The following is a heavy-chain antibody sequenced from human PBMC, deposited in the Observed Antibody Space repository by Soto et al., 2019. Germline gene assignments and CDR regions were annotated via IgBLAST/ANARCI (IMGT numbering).Heavy chain of an antibody. Sequence: QVQLVESGGGVVQPGRSLRLSCAASGFTFSSYGMHWVRQAPSKGLEWVASISYDGSNKYYADSMKGRFTISRDNSKNTLYLQMNTLRAEDTAMYYCAKDSSCITGTTIDYWGQGTLVTVSS. V-gene: IGHV3-30*18. D-gene: IGHD1-7*01. CDR3: AKDSSCITGTTIDY. CDR1: GFTFSSYG. J-gene: IGHJ4*02. CDR2: ISYDGSNK.